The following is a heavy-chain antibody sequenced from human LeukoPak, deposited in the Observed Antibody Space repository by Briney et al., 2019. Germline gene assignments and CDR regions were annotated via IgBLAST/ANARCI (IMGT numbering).Heavy chain of an antibody. CDR3: ARQRTTVNVYHYYMDV. V-gene: IGHV5-51*01. CDR1: GYSLSSYW. J-gene: IGHJ6*03. CDR2: IYPGDSDT. D-gene: IGHD4-17*01. Sequence: GESLKISCKGSGYSLSSYWIGWVRQMPGKGREWMGIIYPGDSDTRYNPSFQGQVTISADKSINTAYLQWSSLKASDTAMFYCARQRTTVNVYHYYMDVWGKGTTVTVSS.